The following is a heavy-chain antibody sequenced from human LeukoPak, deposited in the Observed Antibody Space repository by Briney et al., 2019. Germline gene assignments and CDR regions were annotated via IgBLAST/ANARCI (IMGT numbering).Heavy chain of an antibody. CDR1: GFTFSSYA. CDR3: ARAIGVTGTTAGGQPRDY. V-gene: IGHV3-30-3*01. CDR2: ISYDGSNK. J-gene: IGHJ4*02. D-gene: IGHD1-20*01. Sequence: PGGSLRLSCAASGFTFSSYAMHWVRQAPGKGLEWVAVISYDGSNKYYADSVKGRFTISRDNSKNTLSLQMNSLSTEDTAVYYCARAIGVTGTTAGGQPRDYWGQGTLVTVSS.